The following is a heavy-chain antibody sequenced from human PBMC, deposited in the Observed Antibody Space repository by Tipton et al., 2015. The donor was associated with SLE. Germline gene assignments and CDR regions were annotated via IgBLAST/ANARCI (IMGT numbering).Heavy chain of an antibody. J-gene: IGHJ6*02. Sequence: QLVQSGAEVKKPGASVKVSCKASGYTFTSYDINWVRQAPGQGLEWMGRINPNSGGTNYAQKFQGRVTMTRDTSISTAYMELSRLRSDDTAVYYCARKGYGDRYSYYDYGMDVWGQGTTVSVSS. CDR3: ARKGYGDRYSYYDYGMDV. CDR1: GYTFTSYD. V-gene: IGHV1-2*06. CDR2: INPNSGGT. D-gene: IGHD4-17*01.